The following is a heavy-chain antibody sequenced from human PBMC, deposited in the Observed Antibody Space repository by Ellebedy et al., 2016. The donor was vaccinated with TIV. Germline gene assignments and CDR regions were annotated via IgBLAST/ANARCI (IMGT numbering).Heavy chain of an antibody. CDR1: GGSISSYY. CDR2: MSSRGNT. Sequence: MPSETLSLTCIVSGGSISSYYWSWLRQSPRKGLEWTGYMSSRGNTNYNPSLKSRITTSIDTSKNQFHLRLSFVTAADTAVYYCASPEYIGFWGTWGQGTLVTVSS. V-gene: IGHV4-59*08. CDR3: ASPEYIGFWGT. D-gene: IGHD3-16*01. J-gene: IGHJ5*02.